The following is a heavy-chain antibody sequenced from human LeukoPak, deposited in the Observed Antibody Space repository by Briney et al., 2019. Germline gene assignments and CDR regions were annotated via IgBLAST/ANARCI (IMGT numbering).Heavy chain of an antibody. D-gene: IGHD4-17*01. CDR3: ARSHYGDYALNY. Sequence: GASVKVSCKASGYTFTSYGMSWVRQAPGQGLEWMGRIIPILGIANYAQKFQGRVTITADKSTSTAYMELSSLRSEDTAVYYCARSHYGDYALNYWGQGTLVTVSS. CDR2: IIPILGIA. CDR1: GYTFTSYG. J-gene: IGHJ4*02. V-gene: IGHV1-69*04.